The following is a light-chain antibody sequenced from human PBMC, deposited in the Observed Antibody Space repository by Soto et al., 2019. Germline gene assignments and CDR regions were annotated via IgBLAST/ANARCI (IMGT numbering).Light chain of an antibody. CDR3: QQYDSSQFT. V-gene: IGKV3-20*01. J-gene: IGKJ3*01. CDR1: QSVSSNY. Sequence: EIVLTQSPGTLSLSPGERATLSCRASQSVSSNYLAWYQQKPGQPPRLLIYGASNRATGIHDRFSGSGSGTDFTLTISRLEPEDFAVYYCQQYDSSQFTFGPGTKVDIK. CDR2: GAS.